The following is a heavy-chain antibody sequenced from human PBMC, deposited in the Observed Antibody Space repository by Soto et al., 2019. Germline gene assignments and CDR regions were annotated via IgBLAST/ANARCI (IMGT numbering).Heavy chain of an antibody. CDR1: VYTFTGYY. J-gene: IGHJ6*02. V-gene: IGHV1-18*04. CDR2: ISGYNGDA. D-gene: IGHD2-8*01. CDR3: AKNGQPPYYYYGLDV. Sequence: ASVKVSCKASVYTFTGYYMHWVRQAPGQGLEWMGWISGYNGDANYAQSFQGRVSMTIDTSTTTAYMELRTLTPDDTAVYYCAKNGQPPYYYYGLDVWGQGTTVTVSS.